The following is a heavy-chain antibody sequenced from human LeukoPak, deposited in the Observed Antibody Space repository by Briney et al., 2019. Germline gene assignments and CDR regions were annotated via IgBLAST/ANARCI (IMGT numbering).Heavy chain of an antibody. V-gene: IGHV1-8*01. D-gene: IGHD7-27*01. CDR2: MSPKSGNT. CDR1: GYTFTSYD. J-gene: IGHJ4*02. CDR3: VRTPPNWGADY. Sequence: ASVTVSCTASGYTFTSYDINWVRQATGQGLEWMGWMSPKSGNTGYAQKFQGRVTMTSNTAISTAYMGLSSLRSEDTAVYYCVRTPPNWGADYWGQGTLVTVSS.